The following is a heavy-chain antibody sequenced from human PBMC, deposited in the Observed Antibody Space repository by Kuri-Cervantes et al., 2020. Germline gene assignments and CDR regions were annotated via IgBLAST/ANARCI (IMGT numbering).Heavy chain of an antibody. V-gene: IGHV3-30*03. D-gene: IGHD3-16*01. Sequence: GGSLRLSCAASGFTFSSYGMHWVRQAPGKGLEWVAVISYDGSNKYYADSVKGRFTISRDNSKNTLYLQMNSLRAEDTAVYYCASYTNFWGSYTEYWGQGTLVTVSS. CDR1: GFTFSSYG. J-gene: IGHJ4*02. CDR2: ISYDGSNK. CDR3: ASYTNFWGSYTEY.